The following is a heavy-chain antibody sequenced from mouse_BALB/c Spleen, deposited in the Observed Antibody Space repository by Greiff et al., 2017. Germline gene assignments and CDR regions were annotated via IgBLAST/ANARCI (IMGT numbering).Heavy chain of an antibody. CDR1: GFTFSSYY. D-gene: IGHD4-1*01. CDR3: ARRGLGYAMDY. V-gene: IGHV5-6-2*01. CDR2: INSNGGST. J-gene: IGHJ4*01. Sequence: EVMLVESGGGLVKLGGSLKLSCAASGFTFSSYYMSWVRQTPEKRLELVAAINSNGGSTYYPDTVKGRFTISRDNAKNTLYLQMSSLKSEDTALYYCARRGLGYAMDYWGQGTSVTVSS.